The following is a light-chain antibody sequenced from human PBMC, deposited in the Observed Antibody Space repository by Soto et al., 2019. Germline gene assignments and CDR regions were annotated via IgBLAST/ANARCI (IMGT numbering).Light chain of an antibody. J-gene: IGKJ3*01. CDR3: QQSYSTPFT. Sequence: DIQLTQSPSFLSASVGDRVTITCRASQGISSYLAWYQQKPGKAPKLLIYAASTLHSGVPSRFSGSGSGTDFTLTISSLQPEDFATYSCQQSYSTPFTFGPGTKVEIK. V-gene: IGKV1-9*01. CDR2: AAS. CDR1: QGISSY.